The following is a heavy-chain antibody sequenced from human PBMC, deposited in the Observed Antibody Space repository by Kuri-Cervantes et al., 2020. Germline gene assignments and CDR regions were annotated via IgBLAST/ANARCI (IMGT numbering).Heavy chain of an antibody. J-gene: IGHJ4*02. Sequence: GSLRLSCTVSGGSISSSSYYWGWIRQPPGKGLEWIGSIYYSGSTYYNPSLKSRVTISVDTSKNQFSLKLSSVTAADTAVYYCARRAVGVTRALRDWGQGTLVTVSS. CDR2: IYYSGST. CDR1: GGSISSSSYY. D-gene: IGHD3-10*01. V-gene: IGHV4-39*01. CDR3: ARRAVGVTRALRD.